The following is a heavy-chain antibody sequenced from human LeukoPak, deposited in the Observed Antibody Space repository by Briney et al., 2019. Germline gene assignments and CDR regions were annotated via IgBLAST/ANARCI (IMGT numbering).Heavy chain of an antibody. Sequence: GGSLRLSCAASGFTFSSSAMSWVRQAPGKGLEWVSAISNNGGYTYYADSVQGRFTISRDNSKSTLCLQMNSLRAEDTAVYYWAKKWGSCSEGSSYSPYGGQEPLVPASP. CDR3: AKKWGSCSEGSSYSPY. J-gene: IGHJ4*02. CDR2: ISNNGGYT. CDR1: GFTFSSSA. D-gene: IGHD2-15*01. V-gene: IGHV3-23*01.